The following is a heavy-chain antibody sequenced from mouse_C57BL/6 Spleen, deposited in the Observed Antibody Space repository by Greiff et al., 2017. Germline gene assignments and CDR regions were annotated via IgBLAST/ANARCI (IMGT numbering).Heavy chain of an antibody. Sequence: VQLQQSGAELVRPGTSVKVSCKASGYAFTNYLIEWVKQRPGQGLEWIGVLNPGSGGTNYNEKFKGKATLTADKSSSTAYMQLSSLTSEDSAVYFCARQGYSGAMDYWGKGTSVTVSS. V-gene: IGHV1-54*01. CDR3: ARQGYSGAMDY. CDR1: GYAFTNYL. J-gene: IGHJ4*01. CDR2: LNPGSGGT. D-gene: IGHD2-14*01.